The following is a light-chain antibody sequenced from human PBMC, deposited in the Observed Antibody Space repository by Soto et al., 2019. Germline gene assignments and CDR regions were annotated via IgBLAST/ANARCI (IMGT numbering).Light chain of an antibody. Sequence: EIVLTQSPGTLSLSPGERATLSCRASQSVSSSYLAWYQKKPGQAPRLLIYGASSSATGIPDRFSGSGSGTDFTLTISRLQSEDFAVYYCQQYGSSASTFGQGTKVEIK. CDR1: QSVSSSY. CDR3: QQYGSSAST. V-gene: IGKV3-20*01. CDR2: GAS. J-gene: IGKJ1*01.